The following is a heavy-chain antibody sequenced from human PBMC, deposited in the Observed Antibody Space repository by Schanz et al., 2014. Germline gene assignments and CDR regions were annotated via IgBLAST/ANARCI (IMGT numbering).Heavy chain of an antibody. CDR3: ARDQSPYTNSCDVRCFDY. CDR1: GGTFSSYT. V-gene: IGHV1-69*08. D-gene: IGHD6-6*01. CDR2: IIPVLNIA. Sequence: QLQLVQSGAEVKKPGSSVKVSCKLSGGTFSSYTISWMRQAPGQGLEWMGKIIPVLNIATYAQRFQGRVSITADTSTSTAYMDLRSLRSDDTAVYYCARDQSPYTNSCDVRCFDYWGQGTLVTVSS. J-gene: IGHJ4*02.